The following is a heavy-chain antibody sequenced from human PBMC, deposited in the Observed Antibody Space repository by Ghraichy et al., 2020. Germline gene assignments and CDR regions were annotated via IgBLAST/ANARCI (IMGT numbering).Heavy chain of an antibody. V-gene: IGHV4-30-2*01. CDR3: ARGGQWSGFPNVFDF. J-gene: IGHJ4*02. D-gene: IGHD6-19*01. Sequence: SETLSLTCAVSGDSISSSLYSWSWVRQPPGKGLEWIGYISQGGTTSYNPALGGRVIISFDISRNQFSLDLTSVTAADTAVYFCARGGQWSGFPNVFDFWGPGRLVSISS. CDR2: ISQGGTT. CDR1: GDSISSSLYS.